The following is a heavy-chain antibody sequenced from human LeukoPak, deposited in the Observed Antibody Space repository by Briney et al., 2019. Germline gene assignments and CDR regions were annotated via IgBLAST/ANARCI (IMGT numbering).Heavy chain of an antibody. Sequence: GASVKVSCKASGYTFTSYDINWVRQAPGQGLEWMGWMNPNSGNTGYAQKFQGRVTMTRNTSISTAYMELSSLRSEATAVYYCARGGSGSYYHDYWGHGTLVTVSS. CDR1: GYTFTSYD. CDR3: ARGGSGSYYHDY. V-gene: IGHV1-8*01. J-gene: IGHJ4*01. CDR2: MNPNSGNT. D-gene: IGHD3-10*01.